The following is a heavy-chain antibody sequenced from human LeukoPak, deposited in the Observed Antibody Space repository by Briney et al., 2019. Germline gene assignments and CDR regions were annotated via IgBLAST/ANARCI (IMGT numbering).Heavy chain of an antibody. J-gene: IGHJ5*02. CDR3: ASLDTAKQPLANH. D-gene: IGHD5-18*01. CDR2: ISSSGGST. Sequence: PGGSLRLSCAASGFTFSSYAMSWVRQAPGKGLEWVSGISSSGGSTYYADSVKGRFTISRDNSKHTLYLQMNSLRVEDTAMYYCASLDTAKQPLANHWGQGTLVTVSS. CDR1: GFTFSSYA. V-gene: IGHV3-23*01.